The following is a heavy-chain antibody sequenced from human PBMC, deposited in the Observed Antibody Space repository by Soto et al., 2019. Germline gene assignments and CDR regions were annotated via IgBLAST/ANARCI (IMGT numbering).Heavy chain of an antibody. CDR1: GFTFSSYW. J-gene: IGHJ6*02. CDR2: INSDGSST. CDR3: ATGVAAAGYYYYGMDV. Sequence: EVQLVESGGGLVQPGGSLRLSCAASGFTFSSYWMHWVRQAPGKGLVWVSRINSDGSSTSYADSVKGRFTISRDNAKNTLYRQMNSLRAEDTAVYYCATGVAAAGYYYYGMDVWGQGTTVTVSS. D-gene: IGHD6-13*01. V-gene: IGHV3-74*01.